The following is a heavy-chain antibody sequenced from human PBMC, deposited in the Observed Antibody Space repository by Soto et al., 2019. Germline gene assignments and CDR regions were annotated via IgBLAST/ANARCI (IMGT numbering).Heavy chain of an antibody. CDR2: MYYSGNS. V-gene: IGHV4-59*12. CDR3: ARAPREDYYDSSGYQRAFDI. Sequence: SETLSLTCNVSGGSITSYYWSWIRQPPGKGLDWIGYMYYSGNSNYNPSLKSRVTISVDTSKNQFSLKLSSVTAADTAVYYCARAPREDYYDSSGYQRAFDIWGQGTMVTVSS. J-gene: IGHJ3*02. D-gene: IGHD3-22*01. CDR1: GGSITSYY.